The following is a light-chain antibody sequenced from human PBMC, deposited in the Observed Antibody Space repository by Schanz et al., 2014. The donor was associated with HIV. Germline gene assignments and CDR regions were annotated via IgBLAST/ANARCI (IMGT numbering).Light chain of an antibody. Sequence: QSVLSQPASMSASPGQSITISCTGTSSDIGAYSYVSWYQHHPGKAPKLMIYDVNYRPSGVSSRFSGSKSGNTASLTISGXXXEDEGDYYCSSCTNXNXWVFGGGTKLTVL. CDR2: DVN. J-gene: IGLJ3*02. V-gene: IGLV2-14*03. CDR3: SSCTNXNXWV. CDR1: SSDIGAYSY.